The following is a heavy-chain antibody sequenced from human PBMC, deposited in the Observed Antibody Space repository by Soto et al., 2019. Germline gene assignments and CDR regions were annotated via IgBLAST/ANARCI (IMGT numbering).Heavy chain of an antibody. CDR1: GFTFSSYG. CDR2: ISYDGSNK. D-gene: IGHD6-13*01. J-gene: IGHJ4*02. CDR3: AKEAAAGTMGY. V-gene: IGHV3-30*18. Sequence: QVQLVESGGGVVQPGRSLRLSCAASGFTFSSYGRHWVRQAPGKGLEWVAVISYDGSNKYYADSVKGRFTISRDNSKNPLNLQMNSLGAENTAVYYCAKEAAAGTMGYWGQGTLVTVSS.